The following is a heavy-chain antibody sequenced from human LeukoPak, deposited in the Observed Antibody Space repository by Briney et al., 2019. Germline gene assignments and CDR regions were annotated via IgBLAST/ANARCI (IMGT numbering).Heavy chain of an antibody. V-gene: IGHV5-51*01. J-gene: IGHJ4*02. CDR1: GYKFTSYW. D-gene: IGHD2-2*01. CDR3: ARHPGSSRIDY. CDR2: VYPGDSET. Sequence: PGESLKISCQGAGYKFTSYWIGWVRQRPRKGLEWMGIVYPGDSETKYSPSFQGQVTISADKSINTAYLQWSSLEASDSAMYYCARHPGSSRIDYWGQGTLVTVSS.